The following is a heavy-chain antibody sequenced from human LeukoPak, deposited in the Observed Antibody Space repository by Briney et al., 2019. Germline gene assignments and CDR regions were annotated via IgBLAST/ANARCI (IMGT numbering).Heavy chain of an antibody. CDR1: GFTFNSYA. D-gene: IGHD5-18*01. CDR3: ANSAGYTFGSYYFDY. V-gene: IGHV3-23*01. J-gene: IGHJ4*02. CDR2: ITGGGGGT. Sequence: GGSLRLSCAASGFTFNSYALSWVRRAPGKGLEWVSGITGGGGGTYYAGSVKGRFTISRDNSKNTLYLQMNSLRADDTAVYYCANSAGYTFGSYYFDYWGQGTLVTVSS.